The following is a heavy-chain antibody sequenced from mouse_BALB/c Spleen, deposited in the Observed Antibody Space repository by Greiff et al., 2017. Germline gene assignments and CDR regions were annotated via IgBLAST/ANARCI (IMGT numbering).Heavy chain of an antibody. D-gene: IGHD2-14*01. V-gene: IGHV1-7*01. Sequence: QVQLKESGAELAKPGASVKMSCKASGYTFTSYWMHWVKQRPGQGLEWIGYINPSTGYTEYNQKFKDKATLTADKSSSTAYMQLSSLTSEDSAVYYCARRRGYDGYFDYWGQGTTLTVSS. CDR3: ARRRGYDGYFDY. CDR1: GYTFTSYW. CDR2: INPSTGYT. J-gene: IGHJ2*01.